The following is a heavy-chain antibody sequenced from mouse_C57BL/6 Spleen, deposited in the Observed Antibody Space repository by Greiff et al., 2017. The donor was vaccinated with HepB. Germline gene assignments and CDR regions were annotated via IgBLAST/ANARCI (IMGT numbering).Heavy chain of an antibody. CDR1: GFTFSSYA. Sequence: EVHLVESGGGLVKPGGSLKLSCAASGFTFSSYAMSWVRQTPEKRLEWVATISDGGSYTYYPDNVKGRFTISRDNAKNNLYLQMSQLKSEDTAMYYCAGEGYYGSSYVWYFDVWGTGTTVTVSS. D-gene: IGHD1-1*01. CDR3: AGEGYYGSSYVWYFDV. J-gene: IGHJ1*03. V-gene: IGHV5-4*01. CDR2: ISDGGSYT.